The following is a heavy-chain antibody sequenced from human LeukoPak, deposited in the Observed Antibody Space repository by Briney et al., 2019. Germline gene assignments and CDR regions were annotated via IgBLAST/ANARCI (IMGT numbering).Heavy chain of an antibody. CDR2: VHYSGTT. J-gene: IGHJ4*02. Sequence: SETLSLTCTVSDGSITNYDWSWVRQPPGKGLEFIGHVHYSGTTNYNPPLRSRVTISIDTSKKHFFLKLKSVTAADTAVYYCATGHGDFRVEGRYFYSWGQGALVTVSS. V-gene: IGHV4-59*01. CDR1: DGSITNYD. D-gene: IGHD4-17*01. CDR3: ATGHGDFRVEGRYFYS.